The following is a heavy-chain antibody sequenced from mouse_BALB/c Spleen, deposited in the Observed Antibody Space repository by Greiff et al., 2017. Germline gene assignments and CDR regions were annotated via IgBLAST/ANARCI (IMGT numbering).Heavy chain of an antibody. D-gene: IGHD2-14*01. J-gene: IGHJ2*01. CDR2: IDPSDSYT. Sequence: QVQLQQPGAELVKPGASVKLSCKASGYTFTSYWMHWVKQRPGQGLEWIGEIDPSDSYTNYNQKFKGKATLTVDKSSSTAYMQLSSLTSEDSAVYYCARYMYDLDYWGQGTTLTVSS. V-gene: IGHV1-69*02. CDR1: GYTFTSYW. CDR3: ARYMYDLDY.